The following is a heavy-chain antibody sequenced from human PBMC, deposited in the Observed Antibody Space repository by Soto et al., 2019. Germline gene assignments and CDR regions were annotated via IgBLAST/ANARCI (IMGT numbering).Heavy chain of an antibody. J-gene: IGHJ5*02. Sequence: PSATLSPPRAVYGGYFSGYYRRCIRQPPGKGLEWVVEINHSGSSNYNPSLSSRATISVDTAKNQFSLKLRSVTAADTAVYYCASYYGSGSYYNWFDPWGQGTLVTVSS. CDR2: INHSGSS. V-gene: IGHV4-34*01. D-gene: IGHD3-10*01. CDR3: ASYYGSGSYYNWFDP. CDR1: GGYFSGYY.